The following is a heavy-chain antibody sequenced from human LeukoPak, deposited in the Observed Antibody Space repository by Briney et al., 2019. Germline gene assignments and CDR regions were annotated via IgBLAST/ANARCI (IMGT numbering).Heavy chain of an antibody. CDR3: AKDRMMAQ. CDR2: ISTSGANT. CDR1: GFTFSDSA. D-gene: IGHD3-16*01. V-gene: IGHV3-23*01. J-gene: IGHJ4*02. Sequence: GGSLRLSCRASGFTFSDSAMTWVPQAPGKGLEWVSVISTSGANTYYADSVKGRFTISRDNSKNTLFLQMSSLRAEDTAVYYCAKDRMMAQWGQGTLVTVSS.